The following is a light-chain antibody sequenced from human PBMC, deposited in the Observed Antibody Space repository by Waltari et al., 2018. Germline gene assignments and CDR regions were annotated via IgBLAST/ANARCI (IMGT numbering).Light chain of an antibody. J-gene: IGLJ3*02. V-gene: IGLV2-11*01. CDR3: CSYAGSDTWV. Sequence: QSALTQPRSVSGSPGQSVTISCTGTSSDVGGYNHVSWYQQHPGKAPKFMIYDVSKRPSGVPDRFSGSKSGDTASLTISGLQAEDEADYYSCSYAGSDTWVFGGGTKLTVL. CDR1: SSDVGGYNH. CDR2: DVS.